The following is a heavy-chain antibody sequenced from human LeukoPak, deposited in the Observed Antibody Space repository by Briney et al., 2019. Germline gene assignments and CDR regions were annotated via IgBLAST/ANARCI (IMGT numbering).Heavy chain of an antibody. CDR3: ARVVRYGDYYHFDY. J-gene: IGHJ4*02. CDR1: GYTFTSYG. V-gene: IGHV1-18*04. D-gene: IGHD4-17*01. Sequence: ASVKVSCKASGYTFTSYGISWVRQAPGQRLEWMGWISAYNGNTNYAQNLQGRVTMTTDTSTSTAYMELRSLRSDDTAVYYCARVVRYGDYYHFDYWGQGTLVTVSS. CDR2: ISAYNGNT.